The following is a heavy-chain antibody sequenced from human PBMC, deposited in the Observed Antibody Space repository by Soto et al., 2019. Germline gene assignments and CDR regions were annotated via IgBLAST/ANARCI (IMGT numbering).Heavy chain of an antibody. J-gene: IGHJ6*02. D-gene: IGHD3-22*01. CDR1: GGSISSGGDY. CDR2: ISYSVIT. V-gene: IGHV4-31*03. CDR3: AIDMVITTIVGFDYYGMDV. Sequence: QVQLQESGPGLVKPSQTLSLTCTVSGGSISSGGDYWSWIRQHPGKGLEWIGYISYSVITYYNPSLKSRVTISVDTSLNQFSLKLSSVTAADTAVYYCAIDMVITTIVGFDYYGMDVWGPGTTVTVSS.